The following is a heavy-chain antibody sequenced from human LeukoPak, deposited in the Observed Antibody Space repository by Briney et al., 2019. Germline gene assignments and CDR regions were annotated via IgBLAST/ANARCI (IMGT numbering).Heavy chain of an antibody. CDR2: ISAYSGNT. Sequence: ASVKVSCKASGYTFTSYGISWVRQAPGQGLEWMGWISAYSGNTNYAQKLQRRVTMTTDTSTSTAYMQLRSLRSDDTAMYYCARDRMLNWCDYWGQGTLVTVSS. CDR3: ARDRMLNWCDY. J-gene: IGHJ4*02. V-gene: IGHV1-18*01. CDR1: GYTFTSYG. D-gene: IGHD1-1*01.